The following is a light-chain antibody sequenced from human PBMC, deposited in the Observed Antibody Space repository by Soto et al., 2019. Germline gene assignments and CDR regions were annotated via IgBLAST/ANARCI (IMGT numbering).Light chain of an antibody. CDR1: QNVLSD. CDR3: QQYRSWPRT. Sequence: EIVLTQSPATLSVSPGETSTLXXRASQNVLSDLAWYQQKPGQAPRXVVYGATTRATDAPAKFRGRGSGTEFSLTISSLQSEDSATYYCQQYRSWPRTFGQGTKVDIK. V-gene: IGKV3-15*01. CDR2: GAT. J-gene: IGKJ1*01.